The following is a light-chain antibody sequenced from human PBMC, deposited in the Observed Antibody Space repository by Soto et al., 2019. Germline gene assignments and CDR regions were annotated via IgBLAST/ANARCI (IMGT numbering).Light chain of an antibody. V-gene: IGKV1-6*01. J-gene: IGKJ1*01. CDR3: LQDYTYPRT. CDR2: AAS. Sequence: IQMTQSPSSLSASVGDRVTITCRASQAIRDDLAWYQQKPGKAPNLLIYAASNLQSGVPSRFSGSGSGTDFTLTISSLQPEDFATYYCLQDYTYPRTFGQGTKVDI. CDR1: QAIRDD.